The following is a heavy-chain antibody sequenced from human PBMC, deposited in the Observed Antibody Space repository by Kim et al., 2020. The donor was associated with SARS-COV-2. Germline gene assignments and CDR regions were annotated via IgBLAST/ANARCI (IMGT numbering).Heavy chain of an antibody. D-gene: IGHD2-2*01. CDR2: NK. J-gene: IGHJ6*03. Sequence: NKYYADSVKGRFTISRGNSKNTLYLQMNSLRAEDTAVYYCAREYQVYMDVWGKGTTVTVSS. V-gene: IGHV3-33*01. CDR3: AREYQVYMDV.